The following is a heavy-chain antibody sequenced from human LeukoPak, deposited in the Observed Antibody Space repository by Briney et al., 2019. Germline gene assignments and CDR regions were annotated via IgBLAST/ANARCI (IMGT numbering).Heavy chain of an antibody. CDR3: AKPPPRFLEWLFYFDY. CDR2: ISGSGGST. D-gene: IGHD3-3*01. CDR1: GFTFSSYA. Sequence: PGGSPRLSCAASGFTFSSYAMSWVRQAPGKGLEWVSAISGSGGSTYYADSVKGRFTISRDNSKNTLYLQMNSLRAEDTAVYYCAKPPPRFLEWLFYFDYWGQGTLVTVSS. V-gene: IGHV3-23*01. J-gene: IGHJ4*02.